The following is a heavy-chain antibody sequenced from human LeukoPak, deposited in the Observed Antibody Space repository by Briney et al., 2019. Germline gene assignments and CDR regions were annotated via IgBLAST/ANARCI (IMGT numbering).Heavy chain of an antibody. CDR1: GGSFSGYY. D-gene: IGHD3-10*01. Sequence: SETLSLTCAVYGGSFSGYYWSWIRQPPGKGLEWIGEINHSGSTNYNPSLKSRVTISVDTSKNQFSLKLSSVTAADTAVYYCARRWGFGELSVYNWFDPWGQGTLVTVSS. V-gene: IGHV4-34*01. CDR2: INHSGST. CDR3: ARRWGFGELSVYNWFDP. J-gene: IGHJ5*02.